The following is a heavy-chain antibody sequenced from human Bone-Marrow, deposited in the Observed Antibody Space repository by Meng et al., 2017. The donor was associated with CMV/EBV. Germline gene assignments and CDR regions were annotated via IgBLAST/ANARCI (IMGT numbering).Heavy chain of an antibody. Sequence: GESLKISCAASGFTFSSYWMHWVRQAPGKGLVWVSRINSDGSSTSYADSVKGRFTISRDNAKNTLYLQMNSLRAEDTAVYYCASIAARPGSDYWGQGNLVTVSS. CDR2: INSDGSST. CDR1: GFTFSSYW. D-gene: IGHD6-6*01. J-gene: IGHJ4*02. V-gene: IGHV3-74*01. CDR3: ASIAARPGSDY.